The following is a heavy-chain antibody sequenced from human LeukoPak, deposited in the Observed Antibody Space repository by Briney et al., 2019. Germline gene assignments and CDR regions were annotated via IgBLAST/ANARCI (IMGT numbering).Heavy chain of an antibody. Sequence: ASMKVSCKASGYTFTGYYMHLVRQAPGQGLEWMGWINPNTGDTNYAQKFQGRVTMTRDTSISTAYMELSRLRSDDTAVYYCARGVYDSSGYYAYYYYGMDVWGQGTTVTVSS. CDR1: GYTFTGYY. D-gene: IGHD3-22*01. V-gene: IGHV1-2*02. J-gene: IGHJ6*02. CDR2: INPNTGDT. CDR3: ARGVYDSSGYYAYYYYGMDV.